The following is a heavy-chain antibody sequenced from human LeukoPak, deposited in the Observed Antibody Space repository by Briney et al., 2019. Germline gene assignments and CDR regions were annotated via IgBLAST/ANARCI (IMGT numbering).Heavy chain of an antibody. Sequence: PSETLSLTCTVSGGSISSYYWSWIRQPAGKGLEWIGLIYTSGSTRYNPSLNSRVTVSVGTSNNQFSLKLSSVTAADTAVYYCARDPGARNYFDPWGQGILVTVSS. CDR1: GGSISSYY. CDR2: IYTSGST. CDR3: ARDPGARNYFDP. D-gene: IGHD1-7*01. V-gene: IGHV4-4*07. J-gene: IGHJ5*02.